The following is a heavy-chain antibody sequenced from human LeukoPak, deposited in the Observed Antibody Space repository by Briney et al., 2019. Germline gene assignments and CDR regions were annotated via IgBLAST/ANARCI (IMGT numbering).Heavy chain of an antibody. CDR2: IYNRGST. V-gene: IGHV4-61*02. CDR1: GGSLRSGSYY. J-gene: IGHJ4*02. Sequence: PSETLSLTCTVSGGSLRSGSYYWSWIRQPAGKGLEWIGRIYNRGSTNYNPSLKSRVTMSVDTSKNQFSLKLSSVTAADTAVYYCARDRGTFDYWGQGTLVTVSS. D-gene: IGHD3-10*01. CDR3: ARDRGTFDY.